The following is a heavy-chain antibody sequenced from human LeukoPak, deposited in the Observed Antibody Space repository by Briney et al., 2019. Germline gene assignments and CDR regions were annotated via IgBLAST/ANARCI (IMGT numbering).Heavy chain of an antibody. CDR1: GYTLTELS. V-gene: IGHV1-24*01. J-gene: IGHJ4*02. CDR3: ATLYGNPGYFDY. D-gene: IGHD4-17*01. CDR2: FDPEDGGT. Sequence: GASVKVSCKVSGYTLTELSMHWVRQAPGKGLEWMGGFDPEDGGTIYAQKFQGRVTMTEDTSTDTAYMELSSLRSEDTAVYYCATLYGNPGYFDYWGQGTLVTVSS.